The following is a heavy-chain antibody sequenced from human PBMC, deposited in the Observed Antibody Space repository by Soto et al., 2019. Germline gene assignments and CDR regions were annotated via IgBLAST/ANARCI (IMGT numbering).Heavy chain of an antibody. CDR2: LNDNGANT. J-gene: IGHJ6*02. CDR1: GFTFSSRP. V-gene: IGHV3-23*01. Sequence: GGSLRLSCAASGFTFSSRPMTWARQAPGKGLEWVSTLNDNGANTHYADSVKGRFTISRDNSRNTVDLQMHSLRAEDTAVYYCARDQGAAAGTYYYGMDVWGQGTTVTVSS. CDR3: ARDQGAAAGTYYYGMDV. D-gene: IGHD6-13*01.